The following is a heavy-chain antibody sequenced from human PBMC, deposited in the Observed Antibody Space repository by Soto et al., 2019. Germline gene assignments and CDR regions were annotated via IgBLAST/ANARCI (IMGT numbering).Heavy chain of an antibody. D-gene: IGHD3-10*01. V-gene: IGHV4-31*03. Sequence: QVQLQESGPGLVKPSQTLSLTCTVSGGSISSGGYYWSWIRQHPGKGLEWIGYIYYSGSTYYNPSIQCRVTRAVAPSKNQFSLKLSSVTAADTAVYYCARELRFGEDYYGMDVWGQGTTVTVSS. CDR2: IYYSGST. J-gene: IGHJ6*02. CDR1: GGSISSGGYY. CDR3: ARELRFGEDYYGMDV.